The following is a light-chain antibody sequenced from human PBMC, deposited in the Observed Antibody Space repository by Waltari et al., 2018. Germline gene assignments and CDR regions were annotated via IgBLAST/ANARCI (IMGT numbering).Light chain of an antibody. CDR3: QHYVRLPAT. Sequence: EIVLTQSPGTLSLSPGERATLSCRASQSVRGSLAWYQQKAGQAPRLLIYGASSRATGIPDRFSGSGSGIDFSLTISRLEPEDFAVYYCQHYVRLPATFGQGTKVEIK. CDR2: GAS. J-gene: IGKJ1*01. V-gene: IGKV3-20*01. CDR1: QSVRGS.